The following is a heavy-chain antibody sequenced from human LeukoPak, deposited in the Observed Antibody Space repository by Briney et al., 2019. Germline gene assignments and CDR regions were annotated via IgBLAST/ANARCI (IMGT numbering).Heavy chain of an antibody. V-gene: IGHV3-33*01. CDR1: GFTFRSYG. CDR2: IWYDGTNE. J-gene: IGHJ4*02. CDR3: GRALGSPLDY. D-gene: IGHD1-26*01. Sequence: GGSLRLSCASSGFTFRSYGMHWVRQAPGKGLEWVAVIWYDGTNEYYADSVKGRFTISRDNAKNTLYLQMNSLRAEDTAVYYCGRALGSPLDYWGQGTLVTVSS.